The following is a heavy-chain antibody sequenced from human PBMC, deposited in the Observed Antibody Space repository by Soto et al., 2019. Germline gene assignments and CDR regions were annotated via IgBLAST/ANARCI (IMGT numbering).Heavy chain of an antibody. V-gene: IGHV1-18*03. J-gene: IGHJ4*02. CDR2: ISAYNGNT. CDR1: GYTFTNYG. Sequence: QVQLVQSGAEVKKPGASVKVSCKSSGYTFTNYGITWVRQAPGQGLEWMGWISAYNGNTNYEQKFKGRVTMTTDTDTSTAYMQVRTLRIDDMSVYYCARGDTLIDCWGKGVQGTVSS. CDR3: ARGDTLIDC.